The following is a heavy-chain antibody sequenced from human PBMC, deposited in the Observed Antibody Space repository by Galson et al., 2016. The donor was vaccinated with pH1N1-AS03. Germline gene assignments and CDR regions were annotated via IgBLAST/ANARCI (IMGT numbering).Heavy chain of an antibody. CDR2: ISDSGTSI. V-gene: IGHV3-11*01. Sequence: SLRLSCAASGFTFSGYYMTWIRQAPGKGLEWLSYISDSGTSIYYADSVKGRFTISRDTAKNSLYLQMNSLRAEDTAVYYCARGASDSDYWGQGTLVTVSS. CDR1: GFTFSGYY. CDR3: ARGASDSDY. J-gene: IGHJ4*02.